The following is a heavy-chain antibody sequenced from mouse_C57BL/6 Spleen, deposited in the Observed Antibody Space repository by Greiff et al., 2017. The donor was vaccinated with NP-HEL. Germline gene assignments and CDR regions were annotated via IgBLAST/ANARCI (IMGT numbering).Heavy chain of an antibody. CDR1: GFTFNDDY. V-gene: IGHV14-4*01. J-gene: IGHJ2*01. CDR3: TAERTYCDYDVFDY. Sequence: EVQLQESGAELVRPGASVKLSCTASGFTFNDDYMHWVKQRPEQGLEWIGWIYPENGDTEYASKFQGKATITADTSSITAYLQLSSLTSEDPAVYYCTAERTYCDYDVFDYWGQGTTLTVSS. D-gene: IGHD2-4*01. CDR2: IYPENGDT.